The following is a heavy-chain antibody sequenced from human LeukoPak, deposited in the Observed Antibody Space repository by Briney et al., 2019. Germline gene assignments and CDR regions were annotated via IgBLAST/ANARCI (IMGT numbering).Heavy chain of an antibody. CDR2: IYYSGST. V-gene: IGHV4-59*01. Sequence: PSETLSLTCTVSGGSISSYYWSWIRQPPGKGLEWIGYIYYSGSTNYNPSLKSRVTISVDTSKNQFSLKLSSVTAVDTAVYYCARAPNWGYASGRLFDYWGQGTLVTVSS. J-gene: IGHJ4*02. CDR1: GGSISSYY. D-gene: IGHD7-27*01. CDR3: ARAPNWGYASGRLFDY.